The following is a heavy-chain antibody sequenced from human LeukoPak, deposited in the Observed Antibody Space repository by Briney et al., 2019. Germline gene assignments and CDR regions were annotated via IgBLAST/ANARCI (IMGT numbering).Heavy chain of an antibody. CDR3: ARTGKTPKFDY. D-gene: IGHD3-10*01. CDR1: GGSFSGYY. V-gene: IGHV4-34*01. Sequence: PSETLSLTCAVYGGSFSGYYWSWIRQPPGKGLEWIGEINHSGSTNYNPSLKSRVTISVDTSKNQFSLKLNSVTAADTAVYYCARTGKTPKFDYWGQGTLVTVSS. J-gene: IGHJ4*02. CDR2: INHSGST.